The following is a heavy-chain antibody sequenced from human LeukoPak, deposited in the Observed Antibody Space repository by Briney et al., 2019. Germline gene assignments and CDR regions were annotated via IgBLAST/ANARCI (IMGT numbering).Heavy chain of an antibody. D-gene: IGHD3-10*01. CDR3: ARVFSYYGSGSYYNKFDY. Sequence: ASVKVSCKASGYTFTSYDINWVRQAPGQGLEWMGRINPNSGGTNYAQKFQGRVTVTRDTSISTAYMELSRLRSDDTAVYYCARVFSYYGSGSYYNKFDYWGQGTLVTVSS. CDR2: INPNSGGT. CDR1: GYTFTSYD. J-gene: IGHJ4*02. V-gene: IGHV1-2*06.